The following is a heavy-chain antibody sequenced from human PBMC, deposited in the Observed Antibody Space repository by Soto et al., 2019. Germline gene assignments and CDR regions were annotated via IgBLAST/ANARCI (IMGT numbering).Heavy chain of an antibody. CDR3: ARAVRLNRCYGGLVY. Sequence: QVQLVQSGAEVKKPGASVKVSCKASGYTFTGYYMHWVRQAPGQGLEWMGWINPNSGGTNYAQKFQGRVTMTRDTSISTAYMELSRLRSDDTAVYYCARAVRLNRCYGGLVYWGQGTLVTVSS. J-gene: IGHJ4*02. CDR2: INPNSGGT. V-gene: IGHV1-2*02. CDR1: GYTFTGYY. D-gene: IGHD2-15*01.